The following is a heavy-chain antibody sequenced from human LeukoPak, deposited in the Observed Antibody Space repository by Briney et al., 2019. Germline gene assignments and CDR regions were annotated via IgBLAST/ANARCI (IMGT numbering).Heavy chain of an antibody. J-gene: IGHJ4*02. CDR2: IYGGVNT. V-gene: IGHV3-66*01. CDR3: AKSPKTGFLFDY. D-gene: IGHD1-1*01. Sequence: GGSLRLSCAASGFSVSSNYMNWVRQAPGKGLEWVSVIYGGVNTVYADSVKGRFTISRDDSKNTLYLQMNSLRAEDTAVCYCAKSPKTGFLFDYWGQGTLVTVSS. CDR1: GFSVSSNY.